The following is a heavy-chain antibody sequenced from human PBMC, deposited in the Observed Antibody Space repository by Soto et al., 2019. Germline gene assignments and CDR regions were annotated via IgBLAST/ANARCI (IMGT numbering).Heavy chain of an antibody. CDR1: GVSISNSSYY. Sequence: QLQLQESGPGLVKPSETLSLTCTVSGVSISNSSYYWGWIRRPPGKGLEWIGTIYYSGITYYNPSLKSRVTISVDTSKNQFSLKLTSVTDADPAVYYCARHGSNWGQGTLVTVSS. J-gene: IGHJ4*02. V-gene: IGHV4-39*01. CDR2: IYYSGIT. CDR3: ARHGSN.